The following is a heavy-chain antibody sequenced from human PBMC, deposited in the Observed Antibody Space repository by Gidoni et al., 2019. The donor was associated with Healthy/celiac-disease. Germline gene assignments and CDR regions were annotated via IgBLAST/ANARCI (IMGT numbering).Heavy chain of an antibody. CDR2: IYYSGST. CDR1: GGSISSSSYY. D-gene: IGHD5-18*01. Sequence: QLQLQESGPGLVKPSETLSLTCTVSGGSISSSSYYWGWIRQPPGKGLEWIGSIYYSGSTYYNPSLKSRVTISVDTSKNQFSLKLSSVTAADTAVYYCARHAHSYGYRDWGQGTLVTVSS. V-gene: IGHV4-39*01. J-gene: IGHJ4*02. CDR3: ARHAHSYGYRD.